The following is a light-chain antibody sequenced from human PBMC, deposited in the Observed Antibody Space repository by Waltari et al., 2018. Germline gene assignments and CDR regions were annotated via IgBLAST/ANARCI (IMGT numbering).Light chain of an antibody. V-gene: IGKV1-27*01. CDR3: QKYNSAPWT. J-gene: IGKJ1*01. Sequence: DIQMTQSPSSLSASVGDRVTITCRASRGISNYLAWYHQKPGKVPTLLIYAASILQSGVPSRFSGSGSGTDFTLTISSLQPEDVATYYCQKYNSAPWTFGQGTKVEIK. CDR2: AAS. CDR1: RGISNY.